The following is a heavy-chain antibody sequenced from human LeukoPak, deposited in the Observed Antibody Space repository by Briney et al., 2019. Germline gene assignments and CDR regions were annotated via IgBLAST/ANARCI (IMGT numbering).Heavy chain of an antibody. CDR2: ISSRSSTI. CDR3: ARGEDY. CDR1: GFTFSSTW. J-gene: IGHJ4*02. Sequence: GGSLRLSCAASGFTFSSTWMTWVRQAPGKGLEWVSYISSRSSTIYYTDSVKGRFTVSRDNAKNSLNLQMNSLRDEDTAVYYCARGEDYWGQGTLVTVSS. V-gene: IGHV3-48*02.